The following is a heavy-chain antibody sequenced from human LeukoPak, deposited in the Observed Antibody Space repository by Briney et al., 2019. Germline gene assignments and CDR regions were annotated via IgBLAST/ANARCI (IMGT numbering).Heavy chain of an antibody. D-gene: IGHD3-9*01. CDR3: ARGTYDILTGYQNWFDP. CDR1: GGSITGYY. J-gene: IGHJ5*02. V-gene: IGHV4-59*12. CDR2: VYYSGST. Sequence: PSETLSLICTVSGGSITGYYWNWIRQPPGKGLEWIGYVYYSGSTNYNPSLKSRVTISVDTSKNQFSLKLSSVTAADTAVYYCARGTYDILTGYQNWFDPWGQGTLVTVSS.